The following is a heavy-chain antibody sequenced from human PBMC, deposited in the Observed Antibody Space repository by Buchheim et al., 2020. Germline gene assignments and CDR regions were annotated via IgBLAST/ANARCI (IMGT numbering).Heavy chain of an antibody. CDR3: TRHPGSSVSYYYMDV. CDR1: GYTFTSYW. CDR2: IYPGDSDT. V-gene: IGHV5-51*01. D-gene: IGHD5/OR15-5a*01. Sequence: EVQLVQSGAKVKKPGESLKISCKASGYTFTSYWIGWVRQMPGKGLEWMGIIYPGDSDTRYSPSFQGQVTISADKSNSTAYLQWSSLKASDTAMYYCTRHPGSSVSYYYMDVWGKGTT. J-gene: IGHJ6*03.